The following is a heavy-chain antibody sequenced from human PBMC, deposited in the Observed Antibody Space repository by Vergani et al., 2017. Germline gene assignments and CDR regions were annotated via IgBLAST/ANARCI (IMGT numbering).Heavy chain of an antibody. CDR1: GGSISSYY. CDR2: IYYSGST. CDR3: AREGYDFWSGYYTGAFDI. J-gene: IGHJ3*02. D-gene: IGHD3-3*01. V-gene: IGHV4-59*01. Sequence: QVQLQESGPGLVKPSETLSLTCTVSGGSISSYYWSWIRQPPGKGLEWIWYIYYSGSTNYNPSLKSRVTISVDTSKNQFSLKLSSVTAADTAVYYCAREGYDFWSGYYTGAFDIWGQGTMVTVSS.